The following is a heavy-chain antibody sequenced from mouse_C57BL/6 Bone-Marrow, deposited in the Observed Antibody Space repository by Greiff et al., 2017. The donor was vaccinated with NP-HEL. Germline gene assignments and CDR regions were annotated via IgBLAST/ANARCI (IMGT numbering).Heavy chain of an antibody. Sequence: QVQLQQSGPGLVAPSQSLSITCTVSGFSLTSYGVDWVRQTPGKGLEWLGVIWGGGSTNYNSAHMSRLSISKDNSKSQVFLKMNSLQTDDTAMYYGANRDYGNAWFAYWGQGTLVTVSA. CDR1: GFSLTSYG. CDR2: IWGGGST. D-gene: IGHD2-1*01. CDR3: ANRDYGNAWFAY. V-gene: IGHV2-9*01. J-gene: IGHJ3*01.